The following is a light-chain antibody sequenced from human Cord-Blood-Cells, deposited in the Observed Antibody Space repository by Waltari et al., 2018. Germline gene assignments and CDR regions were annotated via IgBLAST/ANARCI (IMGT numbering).Light chain of an antibody. CDR2: EVS. J-gene: IGLJ2*01. CDR1: SSDVGGYNH. CDR3: SSYAGSNNLV. Sequence: QSALTQPPSASGSPGQSATLSRTGTSSDVGGYNHVSCYQHHPGKAPKLMIYEVSKRPSGVPDRLSGSKSGNTASLTVSGLQAEDEADYFCSSYAGSNNLVFGGGTKLTVL. V-gene: IGLV2-8*01.